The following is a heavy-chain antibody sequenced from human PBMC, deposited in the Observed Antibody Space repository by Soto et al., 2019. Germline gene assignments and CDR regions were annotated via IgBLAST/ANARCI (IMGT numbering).Heavy chain of an antibody. D-gene: IGHD5-18*01. CDR3: ARDHVVLDTAMVSYYHYGMAV. CDR1: GYTFTNYG. J-gene: IGHJ6*02. CDR2: ISAYNGNI. V-gene: IGHV1-18*01. Sequence: ASVKVSCKASGYTFTNYGISWVRQAPGQGLEWMGWISAYNGNINYAQKLQGRVTMTTDTSTSTAYMELSSLRSEDTAVYYCARDHVVLDTAMVSYYHYGMAVWGQGTTVTVSS.